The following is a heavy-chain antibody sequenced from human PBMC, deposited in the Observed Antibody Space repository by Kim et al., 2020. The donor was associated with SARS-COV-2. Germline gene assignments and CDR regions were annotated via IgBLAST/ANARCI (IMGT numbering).Heavy chain of an antibody. Sequence: GGSLRLSCAASGFTFRNYDVHWVRQATGKGLEWVSGIGTAGDTYYSRSVKGRFTISRENANNSVYLQISRLRGGDTAVYYCVRGPYSIYEYIQNWYFDLWGRGTLVTVSS. J-gene: IGHJ2*01. CDR2: IGTAGDT. CDR3: VRGPYSIYEYIQNWYFDL. V-gene: IGHV3-13*01. CDR1: GFTFRNYD. D-gene: IGHD4-4*01.